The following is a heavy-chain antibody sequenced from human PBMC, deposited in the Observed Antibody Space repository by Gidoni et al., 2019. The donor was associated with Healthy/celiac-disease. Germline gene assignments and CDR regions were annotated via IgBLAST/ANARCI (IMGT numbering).Heavy chain of an antibody. D-gene: IGHD2-21*02. Sequence: QVTLQESGPVLVKPPETLTLTCTVSGFPLSNARMGVRWIRQPPWKALEWLAHIFSNDEKSYSTSLKSRLTISKDTSKSQVVLTMTNMDPVDTATYYCARAYCGGDCYSRNWFDPWGQGTLVTVSS. V-gene: IGHV2-26*01. J-gene: IGHJ5*02. CDR3: ARAYCGGDCYSRNWFDP. CDR1: GFPLSNARMG. CDR2: IFSNDEK.